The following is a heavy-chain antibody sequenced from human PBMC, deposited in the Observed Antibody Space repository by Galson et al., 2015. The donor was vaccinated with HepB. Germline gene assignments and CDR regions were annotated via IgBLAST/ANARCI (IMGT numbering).Heavy chain of an antibody. CDR1: GYTFTSYD. CDR3: ARRIYFGEFIFDS. CDR2: MNPNSGNT. J-gene: IGHJ4*02. V-gene: IGHV1-8*01. Sequence: SVKVSCKASGYTFTSYDINWVRQATGQGLEWMGWMNPNSGNTASAQKFQGRVTMTRDTSISTAYMELSGLRSEDTAVYYCARRIYFGEFIFDSWGQGTLVTVSS. D-gene: IGHD3-10*01.